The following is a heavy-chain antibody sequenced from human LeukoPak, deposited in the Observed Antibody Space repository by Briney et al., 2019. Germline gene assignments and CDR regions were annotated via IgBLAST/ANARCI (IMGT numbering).Heavy chain of an antibody. J-gene: IGHJ4*02. D-gene: IGHD3-10*01. V-gene: IGHV3-21*01. CDR2: ISSSRGRI. CDR1: GFTFSSYN. Sequence: GGSLRLSCEASGFTFSSYNMNWIRQAPGKGLEWVSSISSSRGRIYYADSLKGRFTISRDNAKNSLYLQMNSLGAEDTAVYYCARDSRTYYYGSGSYYVGYSDFWGPGTLVTVSA. CDR3: ARDSRTYYYGSGSYYVGYSDF.